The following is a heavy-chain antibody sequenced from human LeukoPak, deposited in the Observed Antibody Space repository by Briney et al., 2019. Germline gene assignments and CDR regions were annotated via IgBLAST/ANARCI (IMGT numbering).Heavy chain of an antibody. D-gene: IGHD6-13*01. Sequence: SETLSLTCTVSGGSISSSSYYWGWIRQPPGKGLEWIGSIYYSGSTYYNPSLKSRVTISVDTSKNHFSLKLSSVTAADTAAYYCARARKQQLYFDAFDIWGQGTMVTVSS. J-gene: IGHJ3*02. V-gene: IGHV4-39*02. CDR3: ARARKQQLYFDAFDI. CDR2: IYYSGST. CDR1: GGSISSSSYY.